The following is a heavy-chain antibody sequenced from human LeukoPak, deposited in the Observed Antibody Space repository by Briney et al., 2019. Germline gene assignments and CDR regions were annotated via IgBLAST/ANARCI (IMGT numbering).Heavy chain of an antibody. CDR2: IYPRDGST. CDR1: GYTFTSNY. D-gene: IGHD3-10*01. V-gene: IGHV1-46*01. CDR3: ARSMIRGATYYFDY. J-gene: IGHJ4*02. Sequence: ASVKVSCKASGYTFTSNYIHWVRQAPGQGLEWMGMIYPRDGSTSYAQKFQGRVTMTRDTSTSTVYMELSSLRSEDTAVHYCARSMIRGATYYFDYWGQGTLVTVSS.